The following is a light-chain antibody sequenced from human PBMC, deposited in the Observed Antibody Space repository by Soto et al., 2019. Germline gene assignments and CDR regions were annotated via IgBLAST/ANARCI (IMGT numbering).Light chain of an antibody. V-gene: IGKV3-15*01. J-gene: IGKJ1*01. CDR1: QSVSNN. CDR2: SAS. CDR3: QQYYNWPRT. Sequence: MTQSPSSLSVSPGERATLSCRASQSVSNNLAWYHQKPGQAPRLLIYSASIRATGIPARFSGSGSGTEFTLTISSLQSEDFAVYYCQQYYNWPRTFGQGTKVDIK.